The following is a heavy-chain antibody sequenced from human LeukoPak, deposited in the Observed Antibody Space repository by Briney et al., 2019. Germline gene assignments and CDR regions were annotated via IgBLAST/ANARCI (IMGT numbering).Heavy chain of an antibody. CDR1: GFTFSSYA. Sequence: GGSPRLSCAASGFTFSSYAMHWVRQAPGKGLEWVGVISYDGSNKYYADSVKGRFTISRDNSKNTLYLQMNSLRAEDTAVYYCARDRDEDTAMVWVAAFDIWGQGTMVTVSS. CDR2: ISYDGSNK. CDR3: ARDRDEDTAMVWVAAFDI. D-gene: IGHD5-18*01. V-gene: IGHV3-30*04. J-gene: IGHJ3*02.